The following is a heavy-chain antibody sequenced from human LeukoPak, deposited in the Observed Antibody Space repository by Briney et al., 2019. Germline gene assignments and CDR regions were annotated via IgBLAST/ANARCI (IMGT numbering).Heavy chain of an antibody. D-gene: IGHD5-12*01. V-gene: IGHV3-23*01. CDR1: GFTFSSYA. Sequence: GGSLRLSCAASGFTFSSYAMSWVRQAPGKGLEWVSAISGSGGSTYYADSVKGRFTISRDNSKNTLYLQMNSLRAEDTAVYYCAKDRTYSGCEAWWDLDYWGQGTLVTVSS. CDR2: ISGSGGST. J-gene: IGHJ4*02. CDR3: AKDRTYSGCEAWWDLDY.